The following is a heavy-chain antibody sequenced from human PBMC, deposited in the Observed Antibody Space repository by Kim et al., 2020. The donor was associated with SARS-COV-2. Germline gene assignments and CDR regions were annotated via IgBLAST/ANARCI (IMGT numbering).Heavy chain of an antibody. CDR3: ARADNVVFDY. D-gene: IGHD1-20*01. Sequence: GNTNYAQKLQGRVTMTTDTSTSTAYMELRSLRSDDTAAYYCARADNVVFDYWGQGTLVTVSS. J-gene: IGHJ4*02. CDR2: GNT. V-gene: IGHV1-18*01.